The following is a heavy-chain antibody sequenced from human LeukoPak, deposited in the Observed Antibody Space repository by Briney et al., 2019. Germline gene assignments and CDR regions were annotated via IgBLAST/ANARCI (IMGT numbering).Heavy chain of an antibody. CDR3: ARAGPYITMIVVASDY. D-gene: IGHD3-22*01. Sequence: ASVKVSCKASGYTFTSYGISWVRQAPGQGLEWMGWISAYNGNTNYAQKLQGRVTMTTDTSTSTAYMELRSLRSDDTAVYYCARAGPYITMIVVASDYWGQGTLVTVSS. CDR2: ISAYNGNT. CDR1: GYTFTSYG. J-gene: IGHJ4*02. V-gene: IGHV1-18*01.